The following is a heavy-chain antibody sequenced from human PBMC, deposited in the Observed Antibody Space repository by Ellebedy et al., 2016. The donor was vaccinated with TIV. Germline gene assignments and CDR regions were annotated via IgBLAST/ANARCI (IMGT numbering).Heavy chain of an antibody. J-gene: IGHJ4*02. CDR1: GFTFGTFG. V-gene: IGHV3-33*08. Sequence: PGGSLRLSCAASGFTFGTFGIHWVRQAPGKGLEWVAVIWSDGNNKYYADFVKGRFTISRDNAKKSLYLQMDNLRAEDTAVYYCARWYDDSWNGYYNWGQGTLVTVSS. D-gene: IGHD3-3*01. CDR2: IWSDGNNK. CDR3: ARWYDDSWNGYYN.